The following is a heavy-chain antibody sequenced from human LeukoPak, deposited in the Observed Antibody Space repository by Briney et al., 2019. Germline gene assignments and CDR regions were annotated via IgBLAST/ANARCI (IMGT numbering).Heavy chain of an antibody. J-gene: IGHJ4*02. CDR2: IYYSGST. Sequence: SETLSLTCTVSGGSVSSGSYYWSWIRQPPGKGLERIGYIYYSGSTNYNPSLKSRVTISVDTSKNQFSLKLSSVTAADTAVYYCARGGALDYWGQGTLVTVSS. CDR3: ARGGALDY. V-gene: IGHV4-61*01. CDR1: GGSVSSGSYY. D-gene: IGHD3-16*01.